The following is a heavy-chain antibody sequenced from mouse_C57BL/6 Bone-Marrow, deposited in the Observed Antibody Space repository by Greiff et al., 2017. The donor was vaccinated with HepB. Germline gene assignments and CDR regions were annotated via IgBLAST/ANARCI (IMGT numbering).Heavy chain of an antibody. J-gene: IGHJ1*03. CDR3: AREKRAGCPNWYFYV. V-gene: IGHV14-3*01. Sequence: VQLQQSVAELVRPGASVKLSCTASGFNIKNIYMHWVKQRPEQGLEWIGRIDPANGNTNYAPKFQGKATITADTSANTAYLQLSSLTSEDTAIYYCAREKRAGCPNWYFYVWGTGTTVTVSA. CDR2: IDPANGNT. CDR1: GFNIKNIY.